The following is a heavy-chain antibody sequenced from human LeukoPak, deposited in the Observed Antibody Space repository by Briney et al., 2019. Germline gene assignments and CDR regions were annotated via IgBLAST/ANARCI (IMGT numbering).Heavy chain of an antibody. V-gene: IGHV4-39*07. D-gene: IGHD5-18*01. CDR2: INHSGST. Sequence: PSETLSLTCTVSGGSISSGGYYWSWIRQPPGKGLEWIGEINHSGSTNYNPSLKSRVTISVDTSKNQFSLKLSSVTAADTAVYYCARGRGYSYGLDYWGQGALVTVSS. CDR3: ARGRGYSYGLDY. CDR1: GGSISSGGYY. J-gene: IGHJ4*02.